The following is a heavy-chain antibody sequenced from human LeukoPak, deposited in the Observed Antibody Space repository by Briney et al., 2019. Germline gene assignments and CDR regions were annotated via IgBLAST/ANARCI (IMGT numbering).Heavy chain of an antibody. V-gene: IGHV3-7*01. CDR1: GFTFNNYW. Sequence: GGSLRLSCAASGFTFNNYWMIWVRQAPGKGLEWVADINYDSSNKFYVDSVKGRFTISRDNAQSSVYLQMNSLRADDTAIYYCARLMTEAGTYSYYFDNWGQGALVTVSS. CDR3: ARLMTEAGTYSYYFDN. J-gene: IGHJ4*02. CDR2: INYDSSNK. D-gene: IGHD6-19*01.